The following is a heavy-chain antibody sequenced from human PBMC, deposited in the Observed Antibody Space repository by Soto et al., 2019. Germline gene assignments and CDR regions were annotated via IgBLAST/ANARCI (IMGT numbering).Heavy chain of an antibody. V-gene: IGHV4-61*01. CDR3: ARTTAVPNSLQSRYFFDY. J-gene: IGHJ4*02. CDR2: VYYSGTT. D-gene: IGHD4-17*01. Sequence: SETLSLTCSVSGGSVSDKTYYWSWIRQPPGKRLEWIGYVYYSGTTNYNPSLKSRVTISVDLSKNQFSLRLSSVTTADTALYDCARTTAVPNSLQSRYFFDYWGQGTLVTVSS. CDR1: GGSVSDKTYY.